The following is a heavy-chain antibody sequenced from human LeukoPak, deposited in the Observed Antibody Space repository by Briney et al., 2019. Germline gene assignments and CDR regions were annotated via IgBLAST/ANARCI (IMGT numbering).Heavy chain of an antibody. CDR1: GGSISSSSYY. V-gene: IGHV4-39*01. J-gene: IGHJ5*02. D-gene: IGHD6-19*01. CDR2: VYYSGST. CDR3: ARLFWADKWFDP. Sequence: SETLSLTCTVSGGSISSSSYYWGWSRQPQGKGLEWIGNVYYSGSTYKPSLKSPVTISVDTSKNQFSLKGSSVTAADTAVYYSARLFWADKWFDPWGQGTLVTVSS.